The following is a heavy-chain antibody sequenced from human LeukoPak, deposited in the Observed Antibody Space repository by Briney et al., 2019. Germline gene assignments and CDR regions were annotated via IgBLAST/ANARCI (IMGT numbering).Heavy chain of an antibody. CDR3: ARRPRGYSSQPYY. V-gene: IGHV4-39*01. Sequence: SETLSLTCTVSGGSISSSSYYWGWIRQPPGKGLEWIGSIYYSGSTYYNPSLKSRVTISVDTSKDQFSLKLSSVTAADTAVYYCARRPRGYSSQPYYRGQGTLVTVSS. CDR2: IYYSGST. CDR1: GGSISSSSYY. J-gene: IGHJ4*02. D-gene: IGHD5-18*01.